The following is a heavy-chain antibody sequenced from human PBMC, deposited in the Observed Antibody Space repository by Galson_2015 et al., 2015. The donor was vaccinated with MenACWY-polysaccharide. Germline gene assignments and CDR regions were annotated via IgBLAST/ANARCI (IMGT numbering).Heavy chain of an antibody. J-gene: IGHJ4*02. CDR1: GYTFTNYW. D-gene: IGHD3-22*01. V-gene: IGHV5-51*01. Sequence: QSGAEVKKPGESLKISCKGSGYTFTNYWIGWVRQVPGKGLEWMGIIWPGDSDTRYSPSFQGQVTMSVDRSIGTAYLQWSSLKASGTAIYYCSRHFSYDGSGFYYFADYWGQGTLVAVSS. CDR3: SRHFSYDGSGFYYFADY. CDR2: IWPGDSDT.